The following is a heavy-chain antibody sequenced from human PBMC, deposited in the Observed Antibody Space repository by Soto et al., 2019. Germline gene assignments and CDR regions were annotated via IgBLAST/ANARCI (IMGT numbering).Heavy chain of an antibody. D-gene: IGHD6-6*01. Sequence: SETLSLTCAVYGGSFSGYYWSWIRQPPGKGLEWIGEINHSGSTNYNPSLKSRVTISVDTSKNQFSLKLSSVTAADTAVYYCARGDSSSLLGYYYYGMDVWGQVTTVT. J-gene: IGHJ6*02. CDR3: ARGDSSSLLGYYYYGMDV. CDR2: INHSGST. V-gene: IGHV4-34*01. CDR1: GGSFSGYY.